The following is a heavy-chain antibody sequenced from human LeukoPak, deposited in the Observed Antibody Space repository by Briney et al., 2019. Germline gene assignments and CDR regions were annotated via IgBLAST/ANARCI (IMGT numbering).Heavy chain of an antibody. CDR2: IYPGDSDT. V-gene: IGHV5-51*01. D-gene: IGHD6-6*01. J-gene: IGHJ6*03. CDR3: ARAKYSSSRGYYYYMDV. Sequence: GGSLKISCKGSGYSFTSYWIGWVRQMPGKGLEWMGIIYPGDSDTRYSPSFQGQVTISADKSISTAYLQWSSLKASDTAMYYCARAKYSSSRGYYYYMDVWGKGTTVTVSS. CDR1: GYSFTSYW.